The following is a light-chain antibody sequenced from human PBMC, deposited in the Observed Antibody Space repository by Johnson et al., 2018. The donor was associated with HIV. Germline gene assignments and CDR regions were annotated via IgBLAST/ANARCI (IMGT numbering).Light chain of an antibody. CDR2: ENN. CDR3: SAWDSSLSAHYV. CDR1: GSNIGNTY. J-gene: IGLJ1*01. Sequence: QSVLTQPPSVSAAPGQKVTISCSGSGSNIGNTYVSWYQQLPGTAPKLLIYENNKRPSGIPDRFSGSKSGTSATLGITGLQTGDQADYYCSAWDSSLSAHYVFGAGTKITVL. V-gene: IGLV1-51*02.